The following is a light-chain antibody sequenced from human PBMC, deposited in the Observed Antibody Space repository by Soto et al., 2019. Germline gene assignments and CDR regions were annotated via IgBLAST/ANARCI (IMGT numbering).Light chain of an antibody. CDR2: DVT. V-gene: IGLV2-11*01. CDR3: CSYAGSASFSVL. CDR1: NSDVGTYNY. J-gene: IGLJ2*01. Sequence: QSVLTQPRSVSGSPGQSVTISCTGTNSDVGTYNYVSWYQQHPGKAPKLIIYDVTKRPSGVPDRFSGSKSGNTASLIISGLQAADEAEYYCCCCSYAGSASFSVLFGGGTKLTVL.